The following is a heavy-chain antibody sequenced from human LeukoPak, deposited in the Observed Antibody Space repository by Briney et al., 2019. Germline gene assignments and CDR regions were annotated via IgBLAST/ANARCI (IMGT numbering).Heavy chain of an antibody. CDR3: AREDRDYYYMDV. J-gene: IGHJ6*03. Sequence: SVKVSCKASGGTFSSYAMSWVRQAPGQGLEWMGWIIPIFGTANYAQKFQGRVTLSTDESTSTAYMELSSLRSEDTAVYHCAREDRDYYYMDVWGKGTTVTVSS. V-gene: IGHV1-69*05. CDR2: IIPIFGTA. CDR1: GGTFSSYA.